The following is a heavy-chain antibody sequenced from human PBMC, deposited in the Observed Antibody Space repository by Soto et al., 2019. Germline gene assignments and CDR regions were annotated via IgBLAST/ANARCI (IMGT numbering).Heavy chain of an antibody. CDR3: ARFVVGLYYYYYGMDV. Sequence: SETLSLTCTVSGGSSSSGDYYWSWIRQPPGKGLEWIRYIYYSGSTYYNPSLKSRVTISVDTSKNQFSLKLSSVTAADTAVYYCARFVVGLYYYYYGMDVWGQGTTVTVSS. J-gene: IGHJ6*02. V-gene: IGHV4-30-4*01. CDR1: GGSSSSGDYY. CDR2: IYYSGST. D-gene: IGHD2-15*01.